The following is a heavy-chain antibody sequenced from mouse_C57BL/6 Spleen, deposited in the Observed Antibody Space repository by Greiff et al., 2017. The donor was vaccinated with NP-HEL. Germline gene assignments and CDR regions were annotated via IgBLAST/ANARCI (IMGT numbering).Heavy chain of an antibody. J-gene: IGHJ2*01. Sequence: QVQLQQSGAELVKPGASVKMSCKASGYTFTSYWITWVKQRPGQGLEWIGDIYPGSGSTNYNEKFKSKATLTVDTSSSTAYMQLSSLTSEDSAVYYCARRGYGPYYFDYWGQGTTLTVSS. CDR2: IYPGSGST. V-gene: IGHV1-55*01. CDR3: ARRGYGPYYFDY. CDR1: GYTFTSYW. D-gene: IGHD2-2*01.